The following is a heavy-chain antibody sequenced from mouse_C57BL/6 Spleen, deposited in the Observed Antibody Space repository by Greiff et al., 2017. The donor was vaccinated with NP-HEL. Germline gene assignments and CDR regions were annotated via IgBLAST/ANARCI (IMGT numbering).Heavy chain of an antibody. J-gene: IGHJ1*03. V-gene: IGHV1-54*01. CDR3: ARDYYGSSSPGYWCFDV. CDR1: GYAFTNYL. CDR2: INPGSGGT. Sequence: QVQLQQSGAELVRPGTSVKVSCKASGYAFTNYLIEWVKQRPGQGLEWIGVINPGSGGTNYNEKFKGKATLHADKSYSTAYMQLSSLTSEDSAVYFCARDYYGSSSPGYWCFDVWGTGTTVTVSS. D-gene: IGHD1-1*01.